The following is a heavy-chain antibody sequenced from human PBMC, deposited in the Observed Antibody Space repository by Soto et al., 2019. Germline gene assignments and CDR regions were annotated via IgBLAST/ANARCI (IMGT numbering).Heavy chain of an antibody. Sequence: GGSLRLSCAASGFTFSSYAMSWVRQAPGKGLEWVSAISGSGGSTYYADSVKGRFTISRDNSKNTLYLQMNSLRAEDTAVYYCANWPSSTVTHPFGYFQHWGQGTLVTVSS. CDR1: GFTFSSYA. V-gene: IGHV3-23*01. D-gene: IGHD4-17*01. CDR2: ISGSGGST. J-gene: IGHJ1*01. CDR3: ANWPSSTVTHPFGYFQH.